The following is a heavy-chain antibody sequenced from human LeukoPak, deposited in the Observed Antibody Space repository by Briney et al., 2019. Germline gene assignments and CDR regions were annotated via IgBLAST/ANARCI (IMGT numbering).Heavy chain of an antibody. V-gene: IGHV3-30*02. CDR2: IGYDGSNK. Sequence: SGGSXXXSXAXSGFTLSSXGMHGVRQARGKGGEGGAFIGYDGSNKYYGDSVKGRFTISRENEKNTLYLQMNSLRAEDTAVYYCVADYWGQGPLVTVSS. J-gene: IGHJ4*02. CDR3: VADY. CDR1: GFTLSSXG.